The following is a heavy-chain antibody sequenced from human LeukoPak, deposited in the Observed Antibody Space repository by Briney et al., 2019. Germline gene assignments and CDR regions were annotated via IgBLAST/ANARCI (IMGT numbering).Heavy chain of an antibody. Sequence: GGSLRLSCAASGFTVSSNYMSWVRQAPGKGLEWVSVIYSGGKTYYADSVKGRFTISRDNSKKTLYLQMNSLRAEDTAVYYCARVYALLFDYWGQGTLVTVSS. J-gene: IGHJ4*02. V-gene: IGHV3-53*01. CDR1: GFTVSSNY. CDR3: ARVYALLFDY. CDR2: IYSGGKT. D-gene: IGHD2-8*01.